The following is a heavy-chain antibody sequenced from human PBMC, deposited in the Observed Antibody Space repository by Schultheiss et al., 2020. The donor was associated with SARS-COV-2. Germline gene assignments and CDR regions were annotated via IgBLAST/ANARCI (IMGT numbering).Heavy chain of an antibody. V-gene: IGHV3-30*01. CDR1: GFTFSSYT. D-gene: IGHD1-14*01. Sequence: GGSLRLSCAASGFTFSSYTMHWVRQAPGKGLEWVAVISYDGSNKFYADSVKGRFTISRDNSKNTLYLQMNRLRAEDTAAYYCARGLVWNHGYWGQGTLVTVSS. CDR3: ARGLVWNHGY. J-gene: IGHJ4*02. CDR2: ISYDGSNK.